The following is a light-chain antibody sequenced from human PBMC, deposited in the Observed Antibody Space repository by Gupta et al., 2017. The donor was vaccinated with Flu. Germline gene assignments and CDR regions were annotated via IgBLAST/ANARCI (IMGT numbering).Light chain of an antibody. CDR1: SREVGRYKL. CDR3: CSNAGRNSAHVV. CDR2: EVN. Sequence: TIAGTGTSREVGRYKLVSWYQQPPGKAPKVIIYEVNKRPSGGSNRVSGSKSGNTASLTISGLQAEDEAVYYCCSNAGRNSAHVVVGGGTKLTVL. J-gene: IGLJ2*01. V-gene: IGLV2-23*02.